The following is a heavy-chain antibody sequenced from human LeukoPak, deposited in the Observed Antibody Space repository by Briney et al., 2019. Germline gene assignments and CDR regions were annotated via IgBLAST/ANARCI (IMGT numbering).Heavy chain of an antibody. CDR2: INGDGRDK. CDR1: GFTFSSCA. D-gene: IGHD3-9*01. Sequence: PGGSLRLSCAASGFTFSSCAMSWVRQAPGKGLEWVANINGDGRDKYYVGSVRGRFTISRDNADNALYLQMNSLRGDDTALYYCARGVDSAIDWWGQGTLVTVSS. V-gene: IGHV3-7*01. CDR3: ARGVDSAIDW. J-gene: IGHJ4*02.